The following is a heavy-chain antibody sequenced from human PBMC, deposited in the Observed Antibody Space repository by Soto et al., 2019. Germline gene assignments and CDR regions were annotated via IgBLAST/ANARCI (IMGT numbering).Heavy chain of an antibody. CDR3: ATTVCY. CDR1: EFTFIGSW. CDR2: IKQDGSDK. Sequence: EVQLVESGGGLVQPGGSLRLSCAASEFTFIGSWMKWVRQAPGRGLAWVATIKQDGSDKYYVDSSKGRFTISRDTAKNLLYLQMNSLRAEDTAVYYCATTVCYWGQGTLVTVSS. J-gene: IGHJ4*02. V-gene: IGHV3-7*05.